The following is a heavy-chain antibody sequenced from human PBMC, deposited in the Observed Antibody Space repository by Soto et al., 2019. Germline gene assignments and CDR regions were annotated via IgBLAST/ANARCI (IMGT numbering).Heavy chain of an antibody. V-gene: IGHV5-51*01. J-gene: IGHJ6*02. CDR3: ARLNAGGPTAYFYHGMDV. Sequence: GESLKISCKGSGXSFTSYWIGWVRQMPGKGLEWMGIIYPGDSVTRYSPSFQGQVTVSVDKSISTAYLQWSSLKASDTAFYYCARLNAGGPTAYFYHGMDVWGQGTTVTVSS. CDR2: IYPGDSVT. CDR1: GXSFTSYW. D-gene: IGHD2-8*01.